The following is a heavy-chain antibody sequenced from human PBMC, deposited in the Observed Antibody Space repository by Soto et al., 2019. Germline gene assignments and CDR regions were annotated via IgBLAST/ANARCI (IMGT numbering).Heavy chain of an antibody. D-gene: IGHD6-6*01. CDR3: ARTSRFDS. CDR2: INHSGST. Sequence: SETLSLTCAVYGGSFSDYCWSWVRQPPGKGLEWIGQINHSGSTNYNPSLKSRVTISVDTSKNQFSLKLSSVTAADTAVYYCARTSRFDSWGQGTLVTVS. CDR1: GGSFSDYC. J-gene: IGHJ4*02. V-gene: IGHV4-34*01.